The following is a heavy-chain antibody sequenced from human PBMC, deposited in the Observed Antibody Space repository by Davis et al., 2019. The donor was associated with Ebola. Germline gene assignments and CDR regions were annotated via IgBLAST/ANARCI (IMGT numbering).Heavy chain of an antibody. CDR1: GGSFSGYY. CDR3: ARGGPFLEWLLMDP. D-gene: IGHD3-3*02. J-gene: IGHJ5*02. V-gene: IGHV4-34*01. CDR2: INHSGST. Sequence: SETLSLTCAVYGGSFSGYYWSWIRQPPGKGLEWIGEINHSGSTNYNPSLKSRVIISVDTSKNQFSLKLSSVTAADTAVYYCARGGPFLEWLLMDPWGQGTLVTVSS.